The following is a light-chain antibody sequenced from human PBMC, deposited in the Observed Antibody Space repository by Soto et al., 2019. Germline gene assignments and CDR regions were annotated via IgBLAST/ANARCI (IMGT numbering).Light chain of an antibody. J-gene: IGLJ3*02. CDR1: SVDLGNY. CDR2: SIS. V-gene: IGLV2-14*01. CDR3: SSYTSVNNLV. Sequence: QSALTQHASVSGSPGQSITISCTGTSVDLGNYVSWYQQHPGEVPKLIIYSISNRPSGVSNRFSASKSGNTAYLTISGLQAEDEADYYCSSYTSVNNLVFGEGTKLTVL.